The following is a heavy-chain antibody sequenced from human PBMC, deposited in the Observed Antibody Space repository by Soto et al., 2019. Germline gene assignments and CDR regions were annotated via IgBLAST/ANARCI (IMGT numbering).Heavy chain of an antibody. V-gene: IGHV3-30*18. CDR2: ISNDGSDK. J-gene: IGHJ3*01. CDR3: AKDWGSSWYLGTVDDSFDL. Sequence: QVHLVESGGGVVQPGTSLRLSCAASGFTFSASGMHWVRQAPGKGLEWVTFISNDGSDKIYTDSVRGRFTISRDNSKNTLYLQMNSLRAEDTAVYYCAKDWGSSWYLGTVDDSFDLWGQGTLVTVSS. CDR1: GFTFSASG. D-gene: IGHD6-13*01.